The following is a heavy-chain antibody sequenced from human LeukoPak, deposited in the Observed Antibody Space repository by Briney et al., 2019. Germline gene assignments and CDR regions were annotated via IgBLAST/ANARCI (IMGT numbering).Heavy chain of an antibody. CDR3: ARDKIVGPTTLDY. D-gene: IGHD1-26*01. J-gene: IGHJ4*02. Sequence: GWSLRLSCAASGLTFSGYWMSWVRQTPEKGLEWVANIKQDGYEKYYVDSVKGRFTISRDNAKNSLYLQMNSLRADDTAVYYCARDKIVGPTTLDYWGQGTLVTVSS. V-gene: IGHV3-7*01. CDR2: IKQDGYEK. CDR1: GLTFSGYW.